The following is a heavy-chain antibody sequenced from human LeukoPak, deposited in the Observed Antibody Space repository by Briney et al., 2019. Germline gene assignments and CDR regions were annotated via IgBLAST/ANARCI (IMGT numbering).Heavy chain of an antibody. CDR3: ARDDASTARASGMDV. Sequence: GGSLRLSCAASGFTFSSYWMSWVRQAPGKGLEWVSYISRDSAYMYLADSVKGRFTISRDNAKNSLYLQMNSLRGEDTAVYYCARDDASTARASGMDVWGKGTTVTVSS. CDR1: GFTFSSYW. J-gene: IGHJ6*04. CDR2: ISRDSAYM. D-gene: IGHD6-6*01. V-gene: IGHV3-21*01.